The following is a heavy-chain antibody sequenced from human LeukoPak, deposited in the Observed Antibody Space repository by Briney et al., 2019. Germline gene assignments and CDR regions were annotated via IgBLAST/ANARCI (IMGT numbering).Heavy chain of an antibody. J-gene: IGHJ1*01. V-gene: IGHV1-69*13. CDR1: GGTFSSYA. Sequence: ASVKVSCKASGGTFSSYAISWVRQASGQGLEWMGGIIPIFGTANYAQKFQGRVTITADESTSTAYMELSSLRSEDTAVYYCAAPVAGTRYFQHWGQGTLVTVSS. CDR3: AAPVAGTRYFQH. D-gene: IGHD6-19*01. CDR2: IIPIFGTA.